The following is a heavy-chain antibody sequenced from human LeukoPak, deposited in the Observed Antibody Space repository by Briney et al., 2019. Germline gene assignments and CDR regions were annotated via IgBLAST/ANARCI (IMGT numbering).Heavy chain of an antibody. V-gene: IGHV1-2*02. D-gene: IGHD1-7*01. CDR1: GYTFTGYY. CDR3: ARDFTLELNWSYLRGNWFDP. CDR2: INPDSGGT. J-gene: IGHJ5*02. Sequence: GASVKVSCKVSGYTFTGYYMHWVRQAPGQGPEWMGWINPDSGGTKYVQKFQGRVTMTRDTSITTAYMELSGLRSDDTAVYYCARDFTLELNWSYLRGNWFDPWGQGTLVTVSS.